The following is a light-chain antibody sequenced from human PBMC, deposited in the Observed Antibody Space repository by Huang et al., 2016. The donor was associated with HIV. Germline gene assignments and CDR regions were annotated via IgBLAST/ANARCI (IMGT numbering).Light chain of an antibody. CDR1: QSLLHNTGYYY. CDR2: LGS. Sequence: DLVLTQSPLSLPVTPGEPASIACRSGQSLLHNTGYYYVDWYLQKPGQAPQRLIYLGSPRASGGADRCSGSGAGTDFTLTISRVEAEDVGTYYCMQSLQTPFTFGGGSKVEI. J-gene: IGKJ4*01. CDR3: MQSLQTPFT. V-gene: IGKV2-28*01.